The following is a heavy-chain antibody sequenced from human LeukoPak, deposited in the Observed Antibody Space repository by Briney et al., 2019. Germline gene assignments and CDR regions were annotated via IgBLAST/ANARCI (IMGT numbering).Heavy chain of an antibody. V-gene: IGHV3-30*18. CDR2: ISYDGSIK. Sequence: TGGSLRLSCAASGFTFSSYGMHWVRQAPGKGLEWVAVISYDGSIKYYVDSVKGRFTISRDNSKSTLHLQMNSQRAEDTAVYYCAKGGSDWYGFYFDYWGQGTLVPVSS. CDR3: AKGGSDWYGFYFDY. J-gene: IGHJ4*02. CDR1: GFTFSSYG. D-gene: IGHD6-19*01.